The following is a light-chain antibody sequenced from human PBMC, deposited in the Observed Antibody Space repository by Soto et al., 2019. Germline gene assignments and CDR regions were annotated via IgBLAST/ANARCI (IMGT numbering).Light chain of an antibody. CDR1: QGIRSY. CDR2: IAS. CDR3: QQYNTYST. J-gene: IGKJ5*01. V-gene: IGKV1-9*01. Sequence: IQLTQSPSSLSASVGDRVAITFRASQGIRSYLAWYQQKPGEAPKLLISIASILQSGVPSRFSGSGSGTEFTLTISSLQPDDFATYYCQQYNTYSTFGQGTRLEIK.